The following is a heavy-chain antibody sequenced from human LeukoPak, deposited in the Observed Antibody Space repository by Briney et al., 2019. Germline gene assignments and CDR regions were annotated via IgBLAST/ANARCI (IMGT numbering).Heavy chain of an antibody. CDR2: ISYDGSNK. Sequence: GGSLRLSCAASGFTFSSYAMRWVRQAPGKGLEWVAVISYDGSNKYYADSVKGRFTISRDNSKNTLYLQMNSLRAEDTAVYYCARDGVGTAPRTPHYFDYWGQGTLVTVSS. V-gene: IGHV3-30-3*01. D-gene: IGHD2-8*02. J-gene: IGHJ4*02. CDR3: ARDGVGTAPRTPHYFDY. CDR1: GFTFSSYA.